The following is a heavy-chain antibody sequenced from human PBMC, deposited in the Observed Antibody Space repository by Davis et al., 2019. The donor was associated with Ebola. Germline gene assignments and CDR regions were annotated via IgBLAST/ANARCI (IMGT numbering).Heavy chain of an antibody. D-gene: IGHD1-26*01. Sequence: HSQTLSLTCAISGDSVSSSSAAWNWIRQSPSRGLEWLGRTYYRSKWYNDYAVSVKSRITINPDTSKNQFSLQLNSVTPEDTAVYYCARAGVGLTQRGIYYFDYWGQGTLVTVSS. CDR2: TYYRSKWYN. CDR3: ARAGVGLTQRGIYYFDY. CDR1: GDSVSSSSAA. V-gene: IGHV6-1*01. J-gene: IGHJ4*02.